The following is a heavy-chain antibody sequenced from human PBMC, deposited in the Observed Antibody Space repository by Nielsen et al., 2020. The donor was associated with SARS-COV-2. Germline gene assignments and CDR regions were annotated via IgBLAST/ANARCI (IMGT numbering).Heavy chain of an antibody. CDR2: ISYDGRNK. CDR1: GFTFSDYE. V-gene: IGHV3-30*04. J-gene: IGHJ4*02. Sequence: GGSLRLSCTVSGFTFSDYEMNWVRQAPGKGLDWVAIISYDGRNKQYADSVKGRFTISRDNSKNTVYLLMNRLRSDDTAVYYCVGDNNWGQGALVTVSA. CDR3: VGDNN.